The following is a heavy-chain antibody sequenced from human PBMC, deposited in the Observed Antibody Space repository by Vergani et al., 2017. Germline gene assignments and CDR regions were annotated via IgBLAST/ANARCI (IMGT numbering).Heavy chain of an antibody. CDR3: ARDSTTIGFTWFDP. J-gene: IGHJ5*02. CDR2: IYKSGST. V-gene: IGHV4-4*07. CDR1: GGSISGYY. Sequence: QVQLQESGPGLVKPSETLSLTCTVSGGSISGYYWSWIRQPAGKGLEWIGHIYKSGSTKYNPSLKSRVTISVDTSRNQFSLKLSSVTAADTAVYYCARDSTTIGFTWFDPWGQGALVTVSS. D-gene: IGHD5-24*01.